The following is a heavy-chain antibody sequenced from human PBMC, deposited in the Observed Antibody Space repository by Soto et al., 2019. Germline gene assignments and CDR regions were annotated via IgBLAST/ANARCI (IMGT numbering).Heavy chain of an antibody. CDR3: ALLTSGWYGDFDF. CDR1: GFTFSSYI. D-gene: IGHD6-19*01. Sequence: DVQLVGSGGGLVKPGGALTLSCAASGFTFSSYILSWVRQAPGKGLEWVSSISSGHGDIYYADSVKGRFIGSRDNAKNLLFLQMNNLRVEDTAVYYCALLTSGWYGDFDFWGQGTLVTVSS. CDR2: ISSGHGDI. J-gene: IGHJ4*02. V-gene: IGHV3-21*01.